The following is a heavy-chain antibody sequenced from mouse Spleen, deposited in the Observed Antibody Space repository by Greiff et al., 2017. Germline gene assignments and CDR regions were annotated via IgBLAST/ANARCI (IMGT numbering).Heavy chain of an antibody. V-gene: IGHV3-6*01. CDR3: ARDHYYGLDY. CDR1: GYSITSGYY. Sequence: VQLQQSGPGLVKPSQSLSLTCSVTGYSITSGYYWNWIRQFPGNKLEWMGYISYDGSNNYNPSLKNRISITRDTSKNQFFLKLNSVTTEDTATYYCARDHYYGLDYWGQGTTLTVSS. CDR2: ISYDGSN. J-gene: IGHJ2*01. D-gene: IGHD1-2*01.